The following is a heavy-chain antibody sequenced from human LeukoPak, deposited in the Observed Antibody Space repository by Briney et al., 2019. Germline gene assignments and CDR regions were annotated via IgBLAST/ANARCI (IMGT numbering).Heavy chain of an antibody. CDR1: EFTFSSYS. Sequence: PGGSLRLSCAASEFTFSSYSMNWVRQAPGKGLEWVSYITNSGNSKSYADSVKGRFTISRDNSKNTLYLQMDSLRGEDTAVYYCAKDFRIGYSAHFDYWGQGALVTVSS. V-gene: IGHV3-48*01. CDR3: AKDFRIGYSAHFDY. CDR2: ITNSGNSK. D-gene: IGHD2-21*01. J-gene: IGHJ4*02.